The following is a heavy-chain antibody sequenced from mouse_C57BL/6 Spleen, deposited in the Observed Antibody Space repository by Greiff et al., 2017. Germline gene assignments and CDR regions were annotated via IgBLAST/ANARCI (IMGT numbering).Heavy chain of an antibody. CDR2: IYPGNSDT. Sequence: EVKLQESGIVLARPGASVKMSCKTSGYTFTSYWMHWVKQRPGQGLEWIGAIYPGNSDTSYNQKFKGKAKLTAVTSASTAYMELSSLTNEDSAVYYCKRYYYGSSYYYAMDYWGQGTSGTVAS. CDR1: GYTFTSYW. CDR3: KRYYYGSSYYYAMDY. D-gene: IGHD1-1*01. V-gene: IGHV1-5*01. J-gene: IGHJ4*01.